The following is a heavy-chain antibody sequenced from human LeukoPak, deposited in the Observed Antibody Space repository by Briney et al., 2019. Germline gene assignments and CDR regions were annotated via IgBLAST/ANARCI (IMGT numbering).Heavy chain of an antibody. CDR1: GFTFSSYW. D-gene: IGHD3-10*01. J-gene: IGHJ5*02. Sequence: GGSLRLSCAASGFTFSSYWMHWVRQAPGKGLVRVSRIDTDGSVTSYADSVKGRFTISRDNAKNTLYLQMNSLRAEDTAVYYCATDRGAALDTWGQGTLVTVSS. V-gene: IGHV3-74*01. CDR3: ATDRGAALDT. CDR2: IDTDGSVT.